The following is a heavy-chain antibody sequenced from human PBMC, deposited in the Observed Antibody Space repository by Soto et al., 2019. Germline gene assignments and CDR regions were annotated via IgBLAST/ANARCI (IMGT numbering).Heavy chain of an antibody. V-gene: IGHV4-30-2*01. CDR3: ARAGTYYYDSSGYSPYNWFDP. CDR1: GGSISSGGYS. D-gene: IGHD3-22*01. J-gene: IGHJ5*02. CDR2: IYHSGST. Sequence: SETLSLTCAVSGGSISSGGYSWSWIRQPPGKGLEWIGYIYHSGSTYYNPSLKSRVTISVDRSKNQFSLKLSSVTAADTAVYYCARAGTYYYDSSGYSPYNWFDPWGQGTLVTVSS.